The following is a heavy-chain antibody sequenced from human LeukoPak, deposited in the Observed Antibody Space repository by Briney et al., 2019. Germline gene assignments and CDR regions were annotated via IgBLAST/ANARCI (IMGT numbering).Heavy chain of an antibody. CDR3: ARYSGDNNAFDY. CDR1: GYTFTAYY. J-gene: IGHJ4*02. Sequence: GASVKVSCRASGYTFTAYYMHWVRQAPGQGLEWMGWINPISGGTNCAQKFQGRVTMTRDTSISTAYMELSSLRLDDTAVYYCARYSGDNNAFDYWGQGTLVTVSS. V-gene: IGHV1-2*02. D-gene: IGHD3-10*01. CDR2: INPISGGT.